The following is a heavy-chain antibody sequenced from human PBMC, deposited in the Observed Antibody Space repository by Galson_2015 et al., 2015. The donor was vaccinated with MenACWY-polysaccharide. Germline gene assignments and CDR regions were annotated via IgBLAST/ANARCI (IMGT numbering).Heavy chain of an antibody. J-gene: IGHJ6*02. V-gene: IGHV4-4*02. Sequence: RTAYIPSLKSRITVSLDKAKNQVSLRLISVTAADTAVYYCAKRPIRASGGGLDVWGQGTTVTVS. CDR3: AKRPIRASGGGLDV. CDR2: RT. D-gene: IGHD3-10*01.